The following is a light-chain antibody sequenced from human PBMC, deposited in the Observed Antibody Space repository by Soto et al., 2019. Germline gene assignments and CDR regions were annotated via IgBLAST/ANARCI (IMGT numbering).Light chain of an antibody. Sequence: IVLTQSPSTLSSFPGDRVTLSCRASQAVNTRLAWYQHKPGQAPRLLIYLTPNRAAGIPARFSGSGSETDFTLTISDVEPEDFAVYYCHQRQSWPRTFGQGTKVDI. CDR1: QAVNTR. V-gene: IGKV3-11*01. CDR3: HQRQSWPRT. J-gene: IGKJ1*01. CDR2: LTP.